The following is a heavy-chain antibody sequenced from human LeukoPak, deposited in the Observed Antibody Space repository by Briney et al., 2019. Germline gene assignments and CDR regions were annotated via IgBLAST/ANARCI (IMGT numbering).Heavy chain of an antibody. D-gene: IGHD3-9*01. CDR3: ATDQRYAFDY. Sequence: QPGGSLRLSCAASGFTFSSHEMNWVRQAPGKGLEWISNIRTTAEGAKYAYYADSVKGRVTISRDDGKNTLYLHMNSLRDDDTAVYYCATDQRYAFDYWGQGILVTVSS. CDR2: IRTTAEGAKYA. CDR1: GFTFSSHE. V-gene: IGHV3-48*03. J-gene: IGHJ4*02.